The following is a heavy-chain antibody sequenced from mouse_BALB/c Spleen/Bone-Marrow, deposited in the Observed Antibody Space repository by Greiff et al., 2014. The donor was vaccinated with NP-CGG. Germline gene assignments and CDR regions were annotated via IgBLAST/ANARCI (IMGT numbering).Heavy chain of an antibody. CDR3: VRSRLRDWYFDV. V-gene: IGHV1S56*01. J-gene: IGHJ1*01. Sequence: VQLQQSGVELVKPGASVKLSCKDSGNTFTSYDINWVRQRPEQGLEWIGWIFPGDSTTKYNEKFKGKATLSTDKSSSTVHMQLSRLTSEDSAVYFCVRSRLRDWYFDVWGAGTTVTISS. D-gene: IGHD1-2*01. CDR1: GNTFTSYD. CDR2: IFPGDSTT.